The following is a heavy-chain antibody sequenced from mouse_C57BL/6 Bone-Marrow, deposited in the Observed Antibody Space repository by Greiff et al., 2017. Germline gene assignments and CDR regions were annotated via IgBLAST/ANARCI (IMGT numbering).Heavy chain of an antibody. CDR2: IYPGSGST. CDR3: ARLDYGSPYYYAMDY. CDR1: GYTFTSYW. V-gene: IGHV1-55*01. Sequence: QVQLQQPGAELVKPGASVKMSCKASGYTFTSYWITWVKQRPGPGLEWIGDIYPGSGSTNYNEKFTSKATLTVDTSSSTAYMQLSSLASEDSAVYYCARLDYGSPYYYAMDYWGQGTSVTVSS. D-gene: IGHD1-1*01. J-gene: IGHJ4*01.